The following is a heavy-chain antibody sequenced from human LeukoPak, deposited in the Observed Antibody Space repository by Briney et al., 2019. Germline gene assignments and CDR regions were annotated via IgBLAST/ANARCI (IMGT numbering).Heavy chain of an antibody. Sequence: SSETLSLTCTVSGGSISSDYYWGWIRQPPGKGLEWIGSLFHSGTIYYTPSLKSRVTTSVDTSNNRFSLKLMSVTAADTAVYYCARATRPRGDFDYWGQGTLVTVSS. J-gene: IGHJ4*02. CDR3: ARATRPRGDFDY. D-gene: IGHD6-6*01. CDR2: LFHSGTI. CDR1: GGSISSDYY. V-gene: IGHV4-38-2*02.